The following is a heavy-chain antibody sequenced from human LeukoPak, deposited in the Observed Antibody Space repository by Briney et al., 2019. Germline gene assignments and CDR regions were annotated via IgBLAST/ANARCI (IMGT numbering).Heavy chain of an antibody. CDR3: ARAWYYDSSGSFHFSF. CDR1: GFTFSSYG. Sequence: GGSLRLSCAASGFTFSSYGMHWVRQAPGKGLEWVAVIWYDGSNKHYADSVKGRFTISRDNSKNTLYLQMNSLRAEDTAVYYCARAWYYDSSGSFHFSFWGQGTLVTASS. D-gene: IGHD3-22*01. V-gene: IGHV3-33*01. CDR2: IWYDGSNK. J-gene: IGHJ4*02.